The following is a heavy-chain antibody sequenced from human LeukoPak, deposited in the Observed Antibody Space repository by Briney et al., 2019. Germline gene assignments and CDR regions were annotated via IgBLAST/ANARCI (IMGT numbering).Heavy chain of an antibody. Sequence: GESLKIACQASGYTFGNYWIGWVRQKSGKGLEWMGIIYGDDFDTRYSPSFQGQVTISADKSNRTAYLHWSSLKASDTAIYFCARSEWLLPPGGFYFWGQGSRVVVSS. CDR3: ARSEWLLPPGGFYF. CDR1: GYTFGNYW. J-gene: IGHJ4*01. D-gene: IGHD3-3*01. V-gene: IGHV5-51*01. CDR2: IYGDDFDT.